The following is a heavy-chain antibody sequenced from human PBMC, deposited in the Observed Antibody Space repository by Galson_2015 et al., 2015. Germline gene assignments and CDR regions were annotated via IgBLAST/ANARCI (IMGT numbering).Heavy chain of an antibody. CDR3: ARGGAAYYFDY. CDR2: ISYDGSNK. Sequence: ALRLSCAASGFTFSSYTMHWGRQAPGKGLEWVAVISYDGSNKYYADSVKGRFTISRDNSKNTLYLQMNSLRAEDTAVYYCARGGAAYYFDYWGQGTLVTVSS. V-gene: IGHV3-30-3*01. CDR1: GFTFSSYT. D-gene: IGHD6-25*01. J-gene: IGHJ4*02.